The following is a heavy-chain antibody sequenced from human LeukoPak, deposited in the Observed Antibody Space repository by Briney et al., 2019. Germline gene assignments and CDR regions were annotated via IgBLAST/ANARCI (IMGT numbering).Heavy chain of an antibody. J-gene: IGHJ5*02. CDR1: GFIFTKYG. V-gene: IGHV1-18*01. CDR2: ISGYNGDT. D-gene: IGHD6-19*01. CDR3: ARDPSNTSGWKTWFDT. Sequence: GASVKVSCKASGFIFTKYGISWVRRAPGQGLEWVGWISGYNGDTNYAQNLQGRVTMTRDTSTTTVYMELRSLRSDDTAFYYCARDPSNTSGWKTWFDTWGRGTLVTVSS.